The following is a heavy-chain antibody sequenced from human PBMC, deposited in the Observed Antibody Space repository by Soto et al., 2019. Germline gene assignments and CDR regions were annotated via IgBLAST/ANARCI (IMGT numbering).Heavy chain of an antibody. D-gene: IGHD3-16*01. V-gene: IGHV3-7*01. CDR1: GFTFSSYW. CDR3: QSARFRGADRSRMEYFHY. Sequence: GVSLRLSCAASGFTFSSYWMSWVRQSPGKGLEWVANIKQDGSEKYYVDSVKGRFTISRDNAKNSLYLQMNSLRAEDTAVYYCQSARFRGADRSRMEYFHYWGQGTLVTVSS. J-gene: IGHJ4*02. CDR2: IKQDGSEK.